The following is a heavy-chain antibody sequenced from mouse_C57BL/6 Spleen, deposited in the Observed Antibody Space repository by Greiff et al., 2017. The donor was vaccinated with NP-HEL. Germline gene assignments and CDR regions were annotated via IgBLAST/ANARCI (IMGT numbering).Heavy chain of an antibody. V-gene: IGHV5-9*01. D-gene: IGHD2-4*01. J-gene: IGHJ1*03. Sequence: DVKLVESGGGLVKPGGSLKLSCAASGFTFSSYTMSWVRQTPEKRLEWVATISGGGGNTYYPDSVKGRFTISRDNAKNTLYLQMSSLRSEDTALYYCARPNYDYDWYFDVWGTGTTVTVSS. CDR2: ISGGGGNT. CDR3: ARPNYDYDWYFDV. CDR1: GFTFSSYT.